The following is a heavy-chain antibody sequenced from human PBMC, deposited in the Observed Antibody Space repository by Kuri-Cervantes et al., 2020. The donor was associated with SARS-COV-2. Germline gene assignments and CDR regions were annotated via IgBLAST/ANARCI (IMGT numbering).Heavy chain of an antibody. V-gene: IGHV3-9*01. CDR3: ASLRVGELLN. CDR2: ISWNSGSI. CDR1: GFTFDDYA. Sequence: GGSLRLSCAASGFTFDDYAMHWVRQAPGKGLEWVSGISWNSGSIGYADSVKGRFTISRDNAKNSLYLQMNSLRAEDTAVYYCASLRVGELLNWGQGTLVTVSS. J-gene: IGHJ4*02. D-gene: IGHD3-10*01.